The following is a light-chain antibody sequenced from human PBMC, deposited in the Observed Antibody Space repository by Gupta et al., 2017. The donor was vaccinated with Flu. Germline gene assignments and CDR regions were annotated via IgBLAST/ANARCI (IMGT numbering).Light chain of an antibody. CDR3: QVWHTTSEVI. Sequence: PGQTARMTCGGNNIGSKSVHWYQQKPGQAPVLVVYDDSDRPSGIPERFSGSNSGNTATLTISRVEVGDEADYFCQVWHTTSEVIFGGGIKVTVL. CDR2: DDS. J-gene: IGLJ2*01. V-gene: IGLV3-21*02. CDR1: NIGSKS.